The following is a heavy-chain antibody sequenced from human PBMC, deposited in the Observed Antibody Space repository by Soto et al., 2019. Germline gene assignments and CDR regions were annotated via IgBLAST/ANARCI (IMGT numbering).Heavy chain of an antibody. Sequence: SETLSLTCTVSGGSNSSYYWSWIRQPPGKGLEWIGYIYYSGSTNYKPSLKSRVTISVDTSKNQFSLKLSSVTAADTAVYYCARRYGAYFDYWGQGTLVTVSA. D-gene: IGHD4-17*01. V-gene: IGHV4-59*01. CDR2: IYYSGST. J-gene: IGHJ4*02. CDR3: ARRYGAYFDY. CDR1: GGSNSSYY.